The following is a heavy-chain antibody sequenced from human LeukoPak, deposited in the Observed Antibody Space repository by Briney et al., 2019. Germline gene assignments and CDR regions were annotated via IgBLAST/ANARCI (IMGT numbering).Heavy chain of an antibody. CDR2: IYYSGST. J-gene: IGHJ6*03. D-gene: IGHD6-6*01. Sequence: SETLSLTCTVSGGSISNYYWSWIRQPPGKGLEWIGYIYYSGSTKYNPSLKSRVTISVDTSKNQFPLRLSSVTAADTAVYYCARDRGVSARPGYMDVWGKGTTVTVSS. CDR1: GGSISNYY. CDR3: ARDRGVSARPGYMDV. V-gene: IGHV4-59*01.